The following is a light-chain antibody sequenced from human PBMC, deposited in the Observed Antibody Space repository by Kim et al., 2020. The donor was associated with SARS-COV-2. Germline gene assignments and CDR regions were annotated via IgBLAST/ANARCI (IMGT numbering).Light chain of an antibody. CDR1: QSVSNY. CDR2: DAS. V-gene: IGKV3-11*01. Sequence: LTPGERAALSCSASQSVSNYLAWYQHRPGQATRLLIYDASNRATGIPPRFSGSGSGTDFTLTISSLEPEDFAVYYCQHRSNWPLSFGGGTKVDIK. J-gene: IGKJ4*01. CDR3: QHRSNWPLS.